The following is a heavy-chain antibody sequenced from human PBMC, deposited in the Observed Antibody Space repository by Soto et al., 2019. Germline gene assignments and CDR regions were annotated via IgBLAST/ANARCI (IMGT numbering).Heavy chain of an antibody. CDR2: IGGSGDNT. Sequence: GGSLRLSCAASGFTFSSYAMRWVRTAPGKGLEWVSAIGGSGDNTYYADSVEGRFTISRDNSKSTLYLQMNSLRAEDTAVYYCARVFGVYYFDYWGHGTLVTVSS. J-gene: IGHJ4*01. D-gene: IGHD3-3*01. V-gene: IGHV3-23*01. CDR3: ARVFGVYYFDY. CDR1: GFTFSSYA.